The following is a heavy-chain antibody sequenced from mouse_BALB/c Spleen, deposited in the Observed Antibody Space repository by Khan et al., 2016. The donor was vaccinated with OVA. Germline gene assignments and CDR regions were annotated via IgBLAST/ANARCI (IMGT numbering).Heavy chain of an antibody. CDR1: GFSLTSYG. Sequence: QVQLQESGPGLVQPSQSLSITCTVSGFSLTSYGVHWVRQSPGKGLEWLGVIWSGGSTDYNAAFISRLSISKDNSKSQVFFKMNSLQTNDTAIYYCARIVKGTTNDAMDYWGQGTSVTVSS. V-gene: IGHV2-2*02. D-gene: IGHD2-14*01. CDR3: ARIVKGTTNDAMDY. CDR2: IWSGGST. J-gene: IGHJ4*01.